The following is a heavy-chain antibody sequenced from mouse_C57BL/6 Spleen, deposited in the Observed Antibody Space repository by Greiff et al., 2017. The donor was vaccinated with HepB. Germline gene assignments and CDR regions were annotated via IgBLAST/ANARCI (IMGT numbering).Heavy chain of an antibody. Sequence: QVQLQQPGAELVKPGASVKMSCKASGYTFTSYWITWVKQRPGQGLEWIGDIYPGSGSTNYNEKFKSKATLTVDTSSSTAYMQLSSLTSEDSAVYYCARGGLRQVAWFAYWGQGTLVTVSA. CDR2: IYPGSGST. J-gene: IGHJ3*01. V-gene: IGHV1-55*01. CDR1: GYTFTSYW. CDR3: ARGGLRQVAWFAY. D-gene: IGHD2-4*01.